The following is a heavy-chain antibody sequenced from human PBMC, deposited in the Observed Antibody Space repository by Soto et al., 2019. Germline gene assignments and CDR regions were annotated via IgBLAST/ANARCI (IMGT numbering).Heavy chain of an antibody. D-gene: IGHD2-2*02. Sequence: QVQLVQSGAEVKKPGASVKVSCKASGYTFSSYAMHWVRQAPGKGLEWVAVISYDGSNKYYADSVKGRFTISRDNSKNTLYLQMNSLRAEDTAVYYCARGAYYCSSTSCYSDYWGQGTLVTVSS. V-gene: IGHV3-30-3*01. CDR2: ISYDGSNK. CDR3: ARGAYYCSSTSCYSDY. J-gene: IGHJ4*02. CDR1: GYTFSSYA.